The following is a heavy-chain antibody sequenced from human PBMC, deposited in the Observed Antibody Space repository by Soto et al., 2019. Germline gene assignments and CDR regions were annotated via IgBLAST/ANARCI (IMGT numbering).Heavy chain of an antibody. CDR1: GGSISSGDYS. V-gene: IGHV4-30-4*01. Sequence: SETLSLTCTVSGGSISSGDYSWSWVRQSPGKGLEWIGHIYNSGITYYNSSLKSRVVISIDTSRNQFSLRLNSLTAADRAVYFCARGVTVFGLVSRFWFDPWGQGTVVTVSS. CDR2: IYNSGIT. D-gene: IGHD3-3*01. J-gene: IGHJ5*02. CDR3: ARGVTVFGLVSRFWFDP.